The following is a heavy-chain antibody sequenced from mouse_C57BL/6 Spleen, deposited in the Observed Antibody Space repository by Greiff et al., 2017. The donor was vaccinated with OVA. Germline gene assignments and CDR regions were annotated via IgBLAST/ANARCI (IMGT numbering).Heavy chain of an antibody. D-gene: IGHD2-4*01. CDR1: GFTFSNYW. Sequence: EVQVVESGGGLVQPGGSMKLSCVASGFTFSNYWMNWVRQSPEKGLEWVAQIRLKSDNYATHYAESVKGRFTISRDDSKSSVYLQMNNLRAEDTGIYYCTGPYDYDEGDYAMDYWGQGTSVTVSS. CDR3: TGPYDYDEGDYAMDY. V-gene: IGHV6-3*01. J-gene: IGHJ4*01. CDR2: IRLKSDNYAT.